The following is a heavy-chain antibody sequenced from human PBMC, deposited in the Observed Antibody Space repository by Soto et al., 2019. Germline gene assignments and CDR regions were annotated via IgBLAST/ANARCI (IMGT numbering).Heavy chain of an antibody. Sequence: XESLKISCQASGYSFTDYWIGWVRQKPGKGLEWMGVIYPRDSDTRYSPSFQGQVTISADKSITTAYLQWSSLKASDTAMYYCARSINWKYDYWGQGALVTVSS. CDR1: GYSFTDYW. D-gene: IGHD1-7*01. CDR3: ARSINWKYDY. CDR2: IYPRDSDT. V-gene: IGHV5-51*01. J-gene: IGHJ4*02.